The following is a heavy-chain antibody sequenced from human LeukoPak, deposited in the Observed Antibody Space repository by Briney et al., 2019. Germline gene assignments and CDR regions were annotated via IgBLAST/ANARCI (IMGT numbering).Heavy chain of an antibody. J-gene: IGHJ3*02. Sequence: VASVKVSCTASGYTFTGYYMHWVRQAPGQGLEWMGWINPNSGGTNYAQKFQGRVTMTRDTSISTAYMELSRLRSDDTAVYYCARVGDSGSYPTPYDAFDIWGQGTMVTVSS. D-gene: IGHD1-26*01. V-gene: IGHV1-2*02. CDR1: GYTFTGYY. CDR3: ARVGDSGSYPTPYDAFDI. CDR2: INPNSGGT.